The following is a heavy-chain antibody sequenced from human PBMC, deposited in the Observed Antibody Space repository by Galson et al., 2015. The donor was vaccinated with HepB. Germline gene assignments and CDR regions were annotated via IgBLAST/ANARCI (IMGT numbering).Heavy chain of an antibody. Sequence: SLRLSCAASGFTFSDYYMSWIRQAPGKGLEWVSYISGNSDNTIYSDSVKGRFTISRDNAKNSLYLQMNCLRAEDTAVYYCARVGSISAAGTVDYWGQGTLVTVSS. CDR1: GFTFSDYY. CDR3: ARVGSISAAGTVDY. J-gene: IGHJ4*02. D-gene: IGHD6-13*01. V-gene: IGHV3-11*06. CDR2: ISGNSDNT.